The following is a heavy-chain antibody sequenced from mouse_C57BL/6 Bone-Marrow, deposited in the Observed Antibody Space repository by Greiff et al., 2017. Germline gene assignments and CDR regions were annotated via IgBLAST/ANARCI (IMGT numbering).Heavy chain of an antibody. J-gene: IGHJ2*01. Sequence: VKLMESGPELVKPGASVKISCKASGYSFTSYYIHWVKQRPGQGLEWIGWIYPGSGNTKYNEKFKGKATLTADTSSSTAYMQLSSLTSEDSAVYYCARYGSSLFDYWGQGTTLTVSS. CDR3: ARYGSSLFDY. CDR1: GYSFTSYY. V-gene: IGHV1-66*01. CDR2: IYPGSGNT. D-gene: IGHD1-1*01.